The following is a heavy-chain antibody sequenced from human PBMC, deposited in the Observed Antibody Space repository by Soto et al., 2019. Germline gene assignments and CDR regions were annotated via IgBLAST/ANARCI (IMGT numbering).Heavy chain of an antibody. J-gene: IGHJ6*02. D-gene: IGHD2-15*01. CDR2: INHSGST. Sequence: SETLSLTCAVYGGSFSGYYWSWIRQPPGKGLEWIGEINHSGSTNYNPSLKSRVTISVDTSKNQFSLKLSSVTAADTAVYYCARERGGNPSYYYYGMDVWGQGTTVTVSS. V-gene: IGHV4-34*01. CDR3: ARERGGNPSYYYYGMDV. CDR1: GGSFSGYY.